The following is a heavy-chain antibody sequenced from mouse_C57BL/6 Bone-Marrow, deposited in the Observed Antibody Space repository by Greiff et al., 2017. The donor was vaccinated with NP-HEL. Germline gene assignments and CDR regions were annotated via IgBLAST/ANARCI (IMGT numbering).Heavy chain of an antibody. V-gene: IGHV5-6*01. CDR1: GFTFSSYG. Sequence: EVKLVESGGDLVKPGGSLKLSCAASGFTFSSYGMSWVRQTPDKRLEWVATISSGGSYTYYPDSVKGRFTFSRDKAKNTLYLQMSSLQTEDTAMYYCARQAGLYDYDWFDYWGQGTTLTVSS. CDR3: ARQAGLYDYDWFDY. CDR2: ISSGGSYT. J-gene: IGHJ2*01. D-gene: IGHD2-4*01.